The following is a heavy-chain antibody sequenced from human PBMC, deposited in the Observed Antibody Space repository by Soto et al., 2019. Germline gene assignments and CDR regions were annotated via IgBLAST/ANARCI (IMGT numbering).Heavy chain of an antibody. Sequence: QVQLVQSGAEVKKPGASVKVSCKASGYTFISYGISWVRQAPGQGLEWMGWISAYNGNTNYAQKLQGSVTSTTGXAXSXXYMDLRSLRSDDTAVHYCAIRSRQRGWYYYDGVDVWGQGTTVTVSS. CDR2: ISAYNGNT. V-gene: IGHV1-18*01. J-gene: IGHJ6*02. CDR1: GYTFISYG. D-gene: IGHD3-3*01. CDR3: AIRSRQRGWYYYDGVDV.